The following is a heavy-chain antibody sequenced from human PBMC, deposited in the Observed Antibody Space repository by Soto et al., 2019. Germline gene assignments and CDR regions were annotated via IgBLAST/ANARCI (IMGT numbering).Heavy chain of an antibody. CDR1: GFSLSTSGVG. CDR2: IYWDDDM. J-gene: IGHJ5*02. Sequence: QITLKESGPTLMEPTQPLTLTCTFSGFSLSTSGVGVGWIRQPPRKALEWIALIYWDDDMRYSPSLSSTLTIVTVTSENQVVPTMTNMHPVAAATLYCTRLLGYCSGSNCRYFLVTCGEVTLVTVSS. V-gene: IGHV2-5*02. CDR3: TRLLGYCSGSNCRYFLVT. D-gene: IGHD2-2*03.